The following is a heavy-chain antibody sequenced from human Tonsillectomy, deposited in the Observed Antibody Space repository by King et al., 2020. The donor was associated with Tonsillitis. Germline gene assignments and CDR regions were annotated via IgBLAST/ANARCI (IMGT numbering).Heavy chain of an antibody. CDR3: ARLNIAASSWYILDY. Sequence: QLVQSGADVRKPGSSVKVSCKASGGNFSHYAINWVRQVPGQGLEWMGGVIPLFATANYAQKFHGRLTITADDSTHTAYMDLSSLTSDDTAIYYCARLNIAASSWYILDYWGQGTLVTVSS. V-gene: IGHV1-69*01. J-gene: IGHJ4*02. CDR1: GGNFSHYA. CDR2: VIPLFATA. D-gene: IGHD6-13*01.